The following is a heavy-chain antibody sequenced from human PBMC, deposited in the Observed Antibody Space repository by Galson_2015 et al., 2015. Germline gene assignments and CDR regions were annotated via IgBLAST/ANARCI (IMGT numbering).Heavy chain of an antibody. CDR2: IYYRGST. CDR1: GGSISSGDYY. D-gene: IGHD6-19*01. V-gene: IGHV4-30-4*01. J-gene: IGHJ4*02. Sequence: TLSLTCTVSGGSISSGDYYWSWIRPPPGKGLEWIGYIYYRGSTYYNPSLKSRVTISVDTSKNQFSLKLSSVTAADTAVYYCARDGDSSGSLDYWGQGTLVTVSS. CDR3: ARDGDSSGSLDY.